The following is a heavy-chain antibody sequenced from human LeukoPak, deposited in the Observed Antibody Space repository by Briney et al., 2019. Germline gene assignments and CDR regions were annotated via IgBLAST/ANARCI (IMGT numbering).Heavy chain of an antibody. CDR2: ISGSGGST. Sequence: PGGSLRLSCAASGFTFSSYAMSWVRQAPGKGLEWVSAISGSGGSTYYADSVKGRFTISRGNSKNTLCLQMNSLRAEDTAVYYCARDLTTYYYYYMDVWGKGTTVTVSS. J-gene: IGHJ6*03. V-gene: IGHV3-23*01. D-gene: IGHD1-14*01. CDR1: GFTFSSYA. CDR3: ARDLTTYYYYYMDV.